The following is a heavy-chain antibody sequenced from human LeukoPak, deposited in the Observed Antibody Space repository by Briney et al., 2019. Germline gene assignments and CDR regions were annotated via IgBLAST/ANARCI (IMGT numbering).Heavy chain of an antibody. D-gene: IGHD6-6*01. CDR3: AKWKYSNSGIDDY. V-gene: IGHV3-23*01. J-gene: IGHJ4*02. CDR2: ISGSGDNT. Sequence: SVISGSGDNTYYAASVKGRFTISRDNSKNMLYLQMNSLRAEDTAVYYCAKWKYSNSGIDDYWGQGTLVTVSS.